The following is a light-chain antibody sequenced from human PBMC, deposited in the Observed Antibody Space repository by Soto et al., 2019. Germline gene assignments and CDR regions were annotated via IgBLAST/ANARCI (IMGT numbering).Light chain of an antibody. CDR3: SSYTGSNVL. CDR1: SSDVGSYNY. V-gene: IGLV2-8*01. Sequence: QSALTQPPSASGSPGQSVTISCTGTSSDVGSYNYVSWYQQHPGKAPKLIISEVSQRPSGVPDRFSGSKSGNTASLTVSGLQAEDEADYYCSSYTGSNVLFGGGTKLTVL. J-gene: IGLJ2*01. CDR2: EVS.